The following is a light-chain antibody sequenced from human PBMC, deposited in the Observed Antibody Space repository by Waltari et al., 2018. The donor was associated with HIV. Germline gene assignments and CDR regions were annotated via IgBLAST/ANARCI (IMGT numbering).Light chain of an antibody. J-gene: IGKJ1*01. V-gene: IGKV4-1*01. CDR1: QSVLSSSNNKNY. Sequence: DIMMTQSPDSLVVSLGERATINCKSSQSVLSSSNNKNYLAWYQQKPGQPPKLLIYWASTRESGVPDRFSGSGSGTDFTLTISSLQAEDVAVYYCQQYYSTPWTFGQGTKVEIK. CDR2: WAS. CDR3: QQYYSTPWT.